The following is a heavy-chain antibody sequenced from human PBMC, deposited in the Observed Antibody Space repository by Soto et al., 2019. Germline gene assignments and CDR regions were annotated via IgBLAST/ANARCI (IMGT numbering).Heavy chain of an antibody. CDR3: TTEVGYSYGPGVSDY. CDR1: GFTFSNAW. Sequence: GGSLRLSCAASGFTFSNAWMSWVRQAPGKGLEWVGRIKSKTDGGTTDHAAPVKGRFTISRDDSKNTLYLQMNSLKTEDTAVYYCTTEVGYSYGPGVSDYWGQGTLVTVSS. V-gene: IGHV3-15*01. D-gene: IGHD5-18*01. CDR2: IKSKTDGGTT. J-gene: IGHJ4*02.